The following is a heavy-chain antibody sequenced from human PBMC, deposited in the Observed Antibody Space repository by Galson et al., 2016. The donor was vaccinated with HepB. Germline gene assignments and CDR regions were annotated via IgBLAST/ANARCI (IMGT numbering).Heavy chain of an antibody. CDR1: GGTFSNYA. D-gene: IGHD5-24*01. V-gene: IGHV1-69*13. CDR3: ATVRFDGFWGGIY. Sequence: SVKVSCKASGGTFSNYAFSWVRQAPGQGLEWVGGAIPLLGTSNYAEKLKGRVSVTADESTMTAYMELNTLTSEDTAVYYCATVRFDGFWGGIYWGQGTLVTVSS. J-gene: IGHJ4*02. CDR2: AIPLLGTS.